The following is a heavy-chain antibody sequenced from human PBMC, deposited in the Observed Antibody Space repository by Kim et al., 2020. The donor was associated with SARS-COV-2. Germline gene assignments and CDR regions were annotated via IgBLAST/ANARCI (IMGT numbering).Heavy chain of an antibody. V-gene: IGHV3-53*01. CDR2: IYRDGRT. D-gene: IGHD1-26*01. J-gene: IGHJ3*02. Sequence: GGSLRLSCAASGFSVSTNYMSWVRQAPGKGLEWVSLIYRDGRTYYADSVKGRFTISRDTSKNSLYLQMNSLRVEDTAVYYCARDSVIDAVDMWGQGTMVTVSS. CDR1: GFSVSTNY. CDR3: ARDSVIDAVDM.